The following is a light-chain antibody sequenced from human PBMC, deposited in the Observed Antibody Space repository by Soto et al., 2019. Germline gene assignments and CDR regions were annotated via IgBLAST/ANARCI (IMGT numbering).Light chain of an antibody. Sequence: QSALTQPASVSGSPEQSITISCTGTSSDVGGYNYVSWYQKHPDKAPKLMIYEVTNRPSGVSSRFSGSRSGNTASLTISGLQAEDEGDYFCSSYTRSGTYVFGNGTKVTVL. CDR3: SSYTRSGTYV. CDR2: EVT. CDR1: SSDVGGYNY. V-gene: IGLV2-14*01. J-gene: IGLJ1*01.